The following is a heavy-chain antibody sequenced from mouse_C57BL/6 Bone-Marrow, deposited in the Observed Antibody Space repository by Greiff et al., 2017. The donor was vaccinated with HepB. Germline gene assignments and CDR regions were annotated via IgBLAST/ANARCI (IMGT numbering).Heavy chain of an antibody. CDR1: GYTFTSYW. V-gene: IGHV1-55*01. D-gene: IGHD2-4*01. Sequence: QVQLQQPGAELVKPGASVKMSCKASGYTFTSYWITWVKQRPGQGLEWIGDIYPGSGSTNYNEKFKSKATLTVDTSSSTAYMQLSSLTSEDSAVYYCARGLYEYDVAWFAYWGQGTLVTVSA. CDR3: ARGLYEYDVAWFAY. CDR2: IYPGSGST. J-gene: IGHJ3*01.